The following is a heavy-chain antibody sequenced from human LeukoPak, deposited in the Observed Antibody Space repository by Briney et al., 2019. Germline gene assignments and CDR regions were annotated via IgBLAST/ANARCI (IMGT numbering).Heavy chain of an antibody. CDR3: ARDLYCGGDCYYYFDY. V-gene: IGHV4-4*07. J-gene: IGHJ4*02. CDR1: GGSISSYY. D-gene: IGHD2-21*02. Sequence: PSETLSLTCTVSGGSISSYYWSWIRQPAGKGLEWIGRIYTSESTNYNPSLKSRVTMSVDTSKNQFSLKLSSVTAADTAVYYCARDLYCGGDCYYYFDYWGQGTLVTVSS. CDR2: IYTSEST.